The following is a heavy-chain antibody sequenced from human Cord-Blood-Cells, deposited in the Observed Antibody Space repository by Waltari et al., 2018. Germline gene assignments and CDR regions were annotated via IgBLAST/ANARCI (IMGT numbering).Heavy chain of an antibody. CDR2: IYYSGST. Sequence: QVQLQESGPGLVKPSETLSCTCPVSGGPISSHYWRWTRQPPGKGLEWIGYIYYSGSTNYNPSLKSRVTISVDTSKNQFSLKLSSVTAADTAVYYCARGANDFWSGYYNYWGQGTLVTVSS. V-gene: IGHV4-59*11. CDR1: GGPISSHY. D-gene: IGHD3-3*01. CDR3: ARGANDFWSGYYNY. J-gene: IGHJ4*02.